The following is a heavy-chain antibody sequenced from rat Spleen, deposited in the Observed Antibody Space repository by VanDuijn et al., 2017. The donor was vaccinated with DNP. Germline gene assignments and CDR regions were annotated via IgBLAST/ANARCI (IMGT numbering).Heavy chain of an antibody. Sequence: EVRLVESGGDLVQPGRSLKISCVASGFTFSYYWMAWIRQVPGKGLEWIASITGGSGITSYPDSVKGRFTISRDDAENTLFLQMNSLRSEDTATYYCARVGDLHDGGDGDVLDAWGQGTSVTVSS. CDR3: ARVGDLHDGGDGDVLDA. D-gene: IGHD1-12*02. CDR2: ITGGSGIT. J-gene: IGHJ4*01. V-gene: IGHV5-31*01. CDR1: GFTFSYYW.